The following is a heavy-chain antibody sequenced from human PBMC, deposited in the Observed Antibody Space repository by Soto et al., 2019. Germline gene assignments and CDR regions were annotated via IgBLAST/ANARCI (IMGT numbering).Heavy chain of an antibody. V-gene: IGHV3-23*01. CDR2: FSATSENT. Sequence: EVQLLESGGGLVQPGGSLRLSCVGSGFFFSSYTMTWVRQAPGKGLEWVSSFSATSENTYYADSVRGRFTISRDNSKNTLFLQMNSLTAEDTAMYYCEKAREQQWVRLPFDYWGQGILVIVSS. D-gene: IGHD6-19*01. CDR3: EKAREQQWVRLPFDY. CDR1: GFFFSSYT. J-gene: IGHJ4*02.